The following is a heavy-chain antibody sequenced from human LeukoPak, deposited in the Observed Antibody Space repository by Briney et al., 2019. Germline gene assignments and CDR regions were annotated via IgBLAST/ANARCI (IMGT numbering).Heavy chain of an antibody. CDR2: VNHSGST. CDR3: ARGPRLSYYDFWSGYNGAYYYYYMDV. V-gene: IGHV4-34*01. J-gene: IGHJ6*03. Sequence: SETLSRTCAVYGGSFSGYNWGWIRQPPGKGREGIGGVNHSGSTNYNPSLNSRVTISVDTSKNQLCLNLSSVTAADTAVYYCARGPRLSYYDFWSGYNGAYYYYYMDVWGKGTTVTVSS. D-gene: IGHD3-3*01. CDR1: GGSFSGYN.